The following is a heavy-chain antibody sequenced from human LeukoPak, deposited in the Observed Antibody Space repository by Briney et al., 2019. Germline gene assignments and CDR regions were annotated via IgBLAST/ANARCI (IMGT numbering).Heavy chain of an antibody. CDR3: ARGTASGYDYFGDDAFDI. V-gene: IGHV3-74*01. D-gene: IGHD5-12*01. Sequence: GGSLRLSCAASGFTFSSYWMHWVRQAPGKGLVWVSRINGDGSSTSYADSVKGRFTISRDNAKNTLYLQMNSLRAEDTAVYYCARGTASGYDYFGDDAFDIWGQGTMVTVSS. J-gene: IGHJ3*02. CDR2: INGDGSST. CDR1: GFTFSSYW.